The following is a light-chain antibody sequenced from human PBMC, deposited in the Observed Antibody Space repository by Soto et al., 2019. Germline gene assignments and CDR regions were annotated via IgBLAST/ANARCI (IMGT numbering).Light chain of an antibody. Sequence: DIQRSKSTPSVSASVGERVSIICRASHDVGKSLAWYQQKPGKAPTLLIHGASSLQSGVPPRYSGSGYGTDFTLTTTNLQREQFRLSYCHQYKTWPPITSGQGTRLEIK. CDR2: GAS. CDR1: HDVGKS. V-gene: IGKV1-12*01. CDR3: HQYKTWPPIT. J-gene: IGKJ5*01.